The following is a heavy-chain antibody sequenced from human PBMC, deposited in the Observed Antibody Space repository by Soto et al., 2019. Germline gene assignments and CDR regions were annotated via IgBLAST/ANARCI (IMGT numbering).Heavy chain of an antibody. CDR3: ASGQSRYSSSWPRGHYYGMHV. Sequence: ASVKVSCKASGYTLTDYDINWVRQATGQGLEWMGWINPNSGNTGYAQKFQGRVTLTWNTSMSTAYMELSSLKSEDTAVFYCASGQSRYSSSWPRGHYYGMHVWGEGTTVPIFS. CDR1: GYTLTDYD. V-gene: IGHV1-8*01. CDR2: INPNSGNT. J-gene: IGHJ6*04. D-gene: IGHD6-13*01.